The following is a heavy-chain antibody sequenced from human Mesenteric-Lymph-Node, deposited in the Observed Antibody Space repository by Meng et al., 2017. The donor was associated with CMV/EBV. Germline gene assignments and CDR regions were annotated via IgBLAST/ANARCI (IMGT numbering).Heavy chain of an antibody. V-gene: IGHV3-74*01. Sequence: GGSLRLSCAASGFTFSRYWMHWVRQTPQKGLVWVSRIKTDGTYSNDAGSVKGRFTISRDNARNTLYLQMHGLRAEDTAVYYCVRDGDHWNFDFWGQGTLVTVSS. CDR1: GFTFSRYW. CDR2: IKTDGTYS. J-gene: IGHJ4*02. D-gene: IGHD1-1*01. CDR3: VRDGDHWNFDF.